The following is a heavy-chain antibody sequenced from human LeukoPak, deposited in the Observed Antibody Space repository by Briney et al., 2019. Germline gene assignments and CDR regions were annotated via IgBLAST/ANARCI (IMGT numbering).Heavy chain of an antibody. V-gene: IGHV3-23*01. CDR1: GLTFNNYA. Sequence: GGSLRLSCAVSGLTFNNYAMSWVRQAPGKGLEWVSGISGRGTSKYYADSVKGRFTISRDNSKNTLYLQMNSLRAEDTAVYYCAKGVVVAPDVTPFDYWGQGTLVTVSS. J-gene: IGHJ4*02. CDR3: AKGVVVAPDVTPFDY. CDR2: ISGRGTSK. D-gene: IGHD2-2*01.